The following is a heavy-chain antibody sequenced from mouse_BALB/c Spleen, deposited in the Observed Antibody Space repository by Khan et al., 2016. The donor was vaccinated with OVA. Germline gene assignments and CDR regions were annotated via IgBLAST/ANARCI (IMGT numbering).Heavy chain of an antibody. Sequence: EVQLQESGPGLVKPSQSLPSPAPSLATQSPVILPGTGSASFPGNKLEWMGYINYSGSTSYNPSLKSRISITRDTSKNQFFLQLNSVTTEDTATYFCARGVRLTYWGQGTLVTVSA. CDR3: ARGVRLTY. V-gene: IGHV3-2*02. CDR2: INYSGST. CDR1: ATQSPVILP. D-gene: IGHD2-14*01. J-gene: IGHJ3*01.